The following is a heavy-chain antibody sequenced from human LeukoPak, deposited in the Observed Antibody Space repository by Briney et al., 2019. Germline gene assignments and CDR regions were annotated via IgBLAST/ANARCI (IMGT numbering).Heavy chain of an antibody. V-gene: IGHV4-59*08. CDR3: ARHYNLAFDY. D-gene: IGHD1-14*01. CDR2: IYYSGST. Sequence: SETQSLTCTVSGGSISPHYWSWIRQPPGKGLEWIGYIYYSGSTNYNPSLKSRVTISIDMSKNQFSLKLSSVTAADTAVYHCARHYNLAFDYWGQGTLVTVSS. CDR1: GGSISPHY. J-gene: IGHJ4*02.